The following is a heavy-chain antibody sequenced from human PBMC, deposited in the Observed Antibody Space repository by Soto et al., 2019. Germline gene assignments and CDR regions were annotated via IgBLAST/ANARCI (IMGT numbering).Heavy chain of an antibody. CDR1: GYSISSGSY. Sequence: SETLSLTSAVSGYSISSGSYCGCLRQPPGKGLEWIGSIYHSGSTYYNPSLKSRVTISVDTSKNQFSLKLSSVTAADTAVYYCARDAFYGDYGLDWGQGTLVTVSS. J-gene: IGHJ4*02. V-gene: IGHV4-38-2*02. D-gene: IGHD4-17*01. CDR3: ARDAFYGDYGLD. CDR2: IYHSGST.